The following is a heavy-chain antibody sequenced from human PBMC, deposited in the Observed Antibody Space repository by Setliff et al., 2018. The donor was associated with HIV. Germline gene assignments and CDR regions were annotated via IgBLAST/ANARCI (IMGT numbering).Heavy chain of an antibody. CDR2: IIYHGTT. J-gene: IGHJ5*02. V-gene: IGHV4-38-2*02. CDR1: GYSIGRGYY. Sequence: SETLSLPCTVSGYSIGRGYYWGWSRQTPARGLEWIGSIIYHGTTYINPSRKGRVSMSLDTSKNQFSLTLTSVTAADTAVYYCARAGLTLTDWFDPWGQGSLVTVS. CDR3: ARAGLTLTDWFDP.